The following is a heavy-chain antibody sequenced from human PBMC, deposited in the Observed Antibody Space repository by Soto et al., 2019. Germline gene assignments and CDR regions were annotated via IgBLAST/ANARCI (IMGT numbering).Heavy chain of an antibody. D-gene: IGHD3-10*01. CDR3: AKDSYYGSGSYSDGMDV. J-gene: IGHJ6*02. V-gene: IGHV3-23*01. Sequence: GGSLRLSCAASGFTFSSYAMSWVRQAPGKGLEWVSAISGSGGSTYYADSVKGRFTISRDNSKNTLYLQMNSLRAEDTAVYYCAKDSYYGSGSYSDGMDVWGQGTTVTV. CDR2: ISGSGGST. CDR1: GFTFSSYA.